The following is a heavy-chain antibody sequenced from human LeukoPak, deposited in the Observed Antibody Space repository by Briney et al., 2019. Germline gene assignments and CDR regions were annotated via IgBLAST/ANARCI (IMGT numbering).Heavy chain of an antibody. CDR2: ISSSSSYI. J-gene: IGHJ6*02. Sequence: GGSLRLSCAASGFTFSSYSMNWVRQAPGKGLEWVSSISSSSSYIYYADSVKGRFTISRDNAKNSLYLRMNSLRAEDTAMYYCARDSENSGYDAYYYYGMDVWGQGTTVTVSS. V-gene: IGHV3-21*01. D-gene: IGHD5-12*01. CDR3: ARDSENSGYDAYYYYGMDV. CDR1: GFTFSSYS.